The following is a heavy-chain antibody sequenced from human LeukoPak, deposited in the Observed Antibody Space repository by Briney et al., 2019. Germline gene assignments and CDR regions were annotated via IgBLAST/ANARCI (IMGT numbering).Heavy chain of an antibody. CDR1: GYTFTSYA. J-gene: IGHJ4*02. CDR3: ARGAGFAEPLPEY. Sequence: GASVKVSCKASGYTFTSYAIQWVRPAPGQRLEWMGWINAGHGNTKYSQKFQGRVTITRDTSAGTAYMELSSLRSEDTAVYYCARGAGFAEPLPEYWGQGTLLTVSS. CDR2: INAGHGNT. D-gene: IGHD1-14*01. V-gene: IGHV1-3*01.